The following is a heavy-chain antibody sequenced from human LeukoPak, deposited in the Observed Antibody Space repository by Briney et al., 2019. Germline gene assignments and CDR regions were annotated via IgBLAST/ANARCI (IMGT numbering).Heavy chain of an antibody. Sequence: SETLSLTCTVSGGSISSYYWSWIRQPPGKGLEWIGYIYYSGSTNYNPSLKSRVTISVDTSKNQFSLKLSSVTAADTAVYYCARALHIAQTVYFDYWGQGTLVTVSS. CDR2: IYYSGST. V-gene: IGHV4-59*12. J-gene: IGHJ4*02. CDR3: ARALHIAQTVYFDY. CDR1: GGSISSYY. D-gene: IGHD4-17*01.